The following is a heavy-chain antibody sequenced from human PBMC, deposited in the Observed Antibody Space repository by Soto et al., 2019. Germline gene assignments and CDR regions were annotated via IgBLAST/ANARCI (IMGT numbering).Heavy chain of an antibody. D-gene: IGHD1-26*01. CDR2: LSFDASKK. V-gene: IGHV3-30*03. Sequence: QVQLVESGGGVVQPGRSLRLSCAASGFNFSAYGMHWVRQAPGTGLELVALLSFDASKKYYADSVKGRFTISRDTSRNLLYLQMNSLRVEDTAVYYCRVGVADWGQGTRVTVSS. CDR3: RVGVAD. CDR1: GFNFSAYG. J-gene: IGHJ4*02.